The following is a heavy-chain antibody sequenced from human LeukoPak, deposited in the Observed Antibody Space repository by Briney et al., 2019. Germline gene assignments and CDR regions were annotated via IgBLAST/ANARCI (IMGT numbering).Heavy chain of an antibody. Sequence: PGGSLRLSCAASGFTFSSYSMNWVRQAPGKGLEWVSSISSSSSYIYYADSVKGRFTISRDNAKNSLYLQMNSLRAEDTAVYYCARGYETEDYGGNCGDYWGQGTLVTVSS. V-gene: IGHV3-21*04. CDR3: ARGYETEDYGGNCGDY. CDR2: ISSSSSYI. J-gene: IGHJ4*02. CDR1: GFTFSSYS. D-gene: IGHD4-23*01.